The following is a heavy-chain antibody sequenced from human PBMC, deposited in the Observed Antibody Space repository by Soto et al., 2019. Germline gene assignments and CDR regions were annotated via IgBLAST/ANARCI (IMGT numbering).Heavy chain of an antibody. CDR1: GYTFSSHS. Sequence: GVSLRLSRAASGYTFSSHSMSWVRQAPGKGLEWVSAITRSGGSTYYAGAVKGRFTISRDNSKNTLYLQMNSLRAEDTAVYYWAKDLIGYCSSTSCPIDYWGQGXLVTVYS. CDR3: AKDLIGYCSSTSCPIDY. V-gene: IGHV3-23*01. J-gene: IGHJ4*02. D-gene: IGHD2-2*01. CDR2: ITRSGGST.